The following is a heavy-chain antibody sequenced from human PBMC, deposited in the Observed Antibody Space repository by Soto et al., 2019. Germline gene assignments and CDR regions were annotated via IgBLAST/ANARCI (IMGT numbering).Heavy chain of an antibody. Sequence: GGSLRLSCAASGFTFSSYSMNWVRQAPGKGLEWVSSISSSSSYIYYADSVKGRFTISRDNAKNSLYLQMNSLRAEDTAVYYCARDRALVYAGSDAFDIWGQGTMVTVSS. CDR3: ARDRALVYAGSDAFDI. CDR2: ISSSSSYI. D-gene: IGHD2-8*01. J-gene: IGHJ3*02. V-gene: IGHV3-21*01. CDR1: GFTFSSYS.